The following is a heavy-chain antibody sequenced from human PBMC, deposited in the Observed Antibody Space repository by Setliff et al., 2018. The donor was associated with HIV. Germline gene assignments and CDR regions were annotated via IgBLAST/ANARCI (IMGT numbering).Heavy chain of an antibody. V-gene: IGHV1-2*06. CDR3: ARDPFLAQGFWSGYYSDY. Sequence: ASVKVSCKASGYTFTAYYMHWVRQAPGQGLEWMGRINPNSGGTNYAQKFQGRVTITRDTSASTAYMELSSLRSEDTAVYYCARDPFLAQGFWSGYYSDYWGQGTLVTVSS. J-gene: IGHJ4*02. CDR2: INPNSGGT. CDR1: GYTFTAYY. D-gene: IGHD3-3*01.